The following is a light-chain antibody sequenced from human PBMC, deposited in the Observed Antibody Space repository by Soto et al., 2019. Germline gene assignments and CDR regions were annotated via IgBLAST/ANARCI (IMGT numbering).Light chain of an antibody. CDR3: CSYATSRTLV. V-gene: IGLV2-23*01. Sequence: QSVLTQTASVSASPGQSITISCSGTSSDVGSYNLVSWYQHCPGKAPKLIIYEGSRRPSGVSDRFSGSKSGNTASLTISGLQAEDEADYYRCSYATSRTLVFGGGTKLTVL. CDR1: SSDVGSYNL. CDR2: EGS. J-gene: IGLJ3*02.